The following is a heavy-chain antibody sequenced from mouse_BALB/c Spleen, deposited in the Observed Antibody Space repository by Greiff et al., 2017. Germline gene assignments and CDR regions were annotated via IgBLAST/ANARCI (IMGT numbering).Heavy chain of an antibody. D-gene: IGHD2-4*01. V-gene: IGHV14-4*02. CDR2: IDPENGDT. Sequence: EVQLQQSGAELVKPGASVKLSCTASGFNFNDYYMHWVKQRPEQGLEWIGWIDPENGDTEYAPKFQGKATMTADTSSNTAYLQLSSLTSEDTAVYYCDAQYDYDIYAMDYWGQGTTVTVSS. CDR3: DAQYDYDIYAMDY. CDR1: GFNFNDYY. J-gene: IGHJ4*01.